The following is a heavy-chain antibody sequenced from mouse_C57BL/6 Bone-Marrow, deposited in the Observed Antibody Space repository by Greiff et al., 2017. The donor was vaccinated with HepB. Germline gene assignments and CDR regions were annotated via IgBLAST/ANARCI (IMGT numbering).Heavy chain of an antibody. D-gene: IGHD6-1*01. CDR1: GFSFNTYA. CDR2: IRSKSNNYAT. CDR3: VRHEATWGYAMDY. V-gene: IGHV10-1*01. Sequence: EVQRVESGGGLVQPKGSLKLSCAASGFSFNTYAMNWVRQAPGKGLEWVARIRSKSNNYATYYADSVKDRFTISRDDSESMLYLQMNNLKTEDTAMYYCVRHEATWGYAMDYWGQGTSVTVSS. J-gene: IGHJ4*01.